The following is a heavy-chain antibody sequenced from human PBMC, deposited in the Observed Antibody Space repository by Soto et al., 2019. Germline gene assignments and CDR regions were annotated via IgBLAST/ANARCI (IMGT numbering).Heavy chain of an antibody. CDR3: AHPPRGIVAFYFDY. CDR1: GFSLSTSGVG. V-gene: IGHV2-5*01. CDR2: IYWNDDK. J-gene: IGHJ4*02. D-gene: IGHD3-22*01. Sequence: GSGPTLVNPTQTLTLTCTFSGFSLSTSGVGVGWIRQPPGKALEWLALIYWNDDKRYSPSLKSRLTITKDTSKNQVVLTVTNMDPVDTATYYCAHPPRGIVAFYFDYWGQGTLVTVSS.